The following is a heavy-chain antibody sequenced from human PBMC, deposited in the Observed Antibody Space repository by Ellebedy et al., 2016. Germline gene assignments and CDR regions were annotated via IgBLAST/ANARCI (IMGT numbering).Heavy chain of an antibody. CDR2: MFTSGST. J-gene: IGHJ4*01. V-gene: IGHV4-4*07. Sequence: SETLSLXXTVSGGSMSDYYWSWIRQPAEKGLEWIGRMFTSGSTDFRPSLRGRVTMSIDTSKNQFSLKLTSVTAADTAVYYCARSLGGVDNNGYDWGLEYWGQGILVTVSS. CDR1: GGSMSDYY. CDR3: ARSLGGVDNNGYDWGLEY. D-gene: IGHD5-12*01.